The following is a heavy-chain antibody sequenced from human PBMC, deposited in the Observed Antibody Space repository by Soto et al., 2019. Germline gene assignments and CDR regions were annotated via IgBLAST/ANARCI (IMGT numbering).Heavy chain of an antibody. J-gene: IGHJ5*02. CDR1: GCTFASID. D-gene: IGHD6-13*01. CDR2: MNPSSGNT. V-gene: IGHV1-8*01. Sequence: ASGKDSCKASGCTFASIDINGVRQATGQGLEWMGWMNPSSGNTGFAQKFQGRVTMTWNTSISTAYMELSSLRSEDTAVYYCARVPRAAAGGYNWLDPWGQGTLVTVSS. CDR3: ARVPRAAAGGYNWLDP.